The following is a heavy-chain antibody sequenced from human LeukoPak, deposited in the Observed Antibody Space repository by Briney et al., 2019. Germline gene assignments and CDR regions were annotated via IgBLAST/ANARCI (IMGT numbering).Heavy chain of an antibody. CDR1: GLTFSSYA. CDR3: AKDRVAAAALDAFDI. J-gene: IGHJ3*02. Sequence: GGSLRLSCADSGLTFSSYAFHWVRQAPGKGLEWVAVISYDGSNIYYADSVEGRFTISRDNSKNTLYLQMNSLRAEDTAVYYCAKDRVAAAALDAFDIWGQGTMVTVSS. V-gene: IGHV3-30-3*01. D-gene: IGHD6-13*01. CDR2: ISYDGSNI.